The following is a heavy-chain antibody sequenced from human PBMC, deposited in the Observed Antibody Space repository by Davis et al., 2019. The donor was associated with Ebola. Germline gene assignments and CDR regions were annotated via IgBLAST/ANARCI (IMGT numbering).Heavy chain of an antibody. J-gene: IGHJ4*02. CDR1: GFTFSSYG. CDR3: AKGTSQGY. D-gene: IGHD3-10*01. CDR2: IRDDGSNK. Sequence: GGSLRLSCAASGFTFSSYGMHWVRQAPGKGLEWVGFIRDDGSNKYYADSVKGRFTISRDNSKNTLYLQMNSLRAEDTAVYYCAKGTSQGYWGQGTLVTVSS. V-gene: IGHV3-30*02.